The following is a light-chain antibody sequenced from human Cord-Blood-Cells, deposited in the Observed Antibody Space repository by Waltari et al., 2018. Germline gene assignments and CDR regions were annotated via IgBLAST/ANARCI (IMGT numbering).Light chain of an antibody. Sequence: QSALTQPRSVSGSPGPSVTLSCTGTSSDGGGYNYVSWYQQHPGKAPKLMIYDVSKRPSGVPDRFSGSKSGNTASLTISWLQAEDEADYYCCSYAGSYTYVFGTGTKVTVL. J-gene: IGLJ1*01. CDR3: CSYAGSYTYV. CDR2: DVS. V-gene: IGLV2-11*01. CDR1: SSDGGGYNY.